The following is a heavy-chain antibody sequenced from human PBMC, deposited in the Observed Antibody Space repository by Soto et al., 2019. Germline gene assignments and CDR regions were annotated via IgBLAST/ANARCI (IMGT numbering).Heavy chain of an antibody. V-gene: IGHV3-33*01. Sequence: QVQLVESGGGVVQPGRSQRLSCAASGFTFSMYGMHWVRQAPGKGLEWMATVYYDGHNKYYADSVRGRFTISRDNSKKMLYLQMNSLRAEDTAGYYCARDPPSTLGSFDIWGRGTMVTVSS. J-gene: IGHJ3*02. D-gene: IGHD2-2*01. CDR1: GFTFSMYG. CDR3: ARDPPSTLGSFDI. CDR2: VYYDGHNK.